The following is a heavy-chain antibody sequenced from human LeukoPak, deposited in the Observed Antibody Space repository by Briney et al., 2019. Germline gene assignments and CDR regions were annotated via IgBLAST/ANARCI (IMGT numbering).Heavy chain of an antibody. V-gene: IGHV3-74*01. CDR3: TTLYSGAMDY. J-gene: IGHJ4*02. Sequence: GGSLRLSCAASGFSFNTHWMYWVRQVPEKGLVWVSRIKTDGSSTSYADSVKGRFTISRDNAKNTLYLQMNSLRAEDTAVYYCTTLYSGAMDYWGQGTLVTVSS. CDR1: GFSFNTHW. CDR2: IKTDGSST. D-gene: IGHD1-26*01.